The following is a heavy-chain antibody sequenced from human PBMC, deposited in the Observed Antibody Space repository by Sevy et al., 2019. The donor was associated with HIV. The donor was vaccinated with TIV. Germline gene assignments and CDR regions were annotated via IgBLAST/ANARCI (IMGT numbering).Heavy chain of an antibody. CDR2: ISYDGSNK. V-gene: IGHV3-30-3*01. D-gene: IGHD2-15*01. CDR3: AREASPYCSGGSCYFGY. Sequence: GGSLRLSCAASGFTFSSYAMHWVRQAPGKGLEWVAVISYDGSNKYYADSVKGRFTISRDNSKNTLYLQMNSLRAEDTAVYYCAREASPYCSGGSCYFGYWGQRTLVTVSS. J-gene: IGHJ4*02. CDR1: GFTFSSYA.